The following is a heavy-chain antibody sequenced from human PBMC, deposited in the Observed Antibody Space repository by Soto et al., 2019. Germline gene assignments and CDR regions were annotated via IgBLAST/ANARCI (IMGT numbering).Heavy chain of an antibody. CDR2: ISRDGSVR. CDR1: GFTFSNYG. D-gene: IGHD2-21*01. V-gene: IGHV3-30*18. Sequence: QVQLVESGGGVVQPGRSLRLSCAASGFTFSNYGIHWVRQAPGNGLEWVAVISRDGSVRYYADSVKGRSTISRDNSKNTLYLQVNNLRPEDTAVYYCAKEYCGGHCSSDYFDYWGQGTLVTVSS. CDR3: AKEYCGGHCSSDYFDY. J-gene: IGHJ4*02.